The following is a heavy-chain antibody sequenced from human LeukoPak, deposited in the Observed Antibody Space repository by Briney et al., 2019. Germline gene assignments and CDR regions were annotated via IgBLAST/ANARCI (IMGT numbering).Heavy chain of an antibody. Sequence: SETLSLTCAVSGVSISSSSYYWGWIRQPPGKGLEWIGSIYYSGSTYYNPSLKSRVTISVDTSKNQFSLKLSSVTAADTAVYYCASGMDVWGQGTTVTVSS. J-gene: IGHJ6*02. CDR2: IYYSGST. V-gene: IGHV4-39*01. CDR3: ASGMDV. CDR1: GVSISSSSYY.